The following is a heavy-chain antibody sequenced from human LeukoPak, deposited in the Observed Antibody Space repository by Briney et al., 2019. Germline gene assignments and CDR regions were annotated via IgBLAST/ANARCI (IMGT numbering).Heavy chain of an antibody. Sequence: GGSLRLSCAASGFTFSSYWMNWARQAPGKGLEWVASINHNGNVNYYVDSVKGRFTISRDNAKNSLYLQMSSLRAEDTAVYFCARGGGLDVWGQGATVTVSS. D-gene: IGHD3-16*01. CDR1: GFTFSSYW. CDR3: ARGGGLDV. CDR2: INHNGNVN. J-gene: IGHJ6*02. V-gene: IGHV3-7*03.